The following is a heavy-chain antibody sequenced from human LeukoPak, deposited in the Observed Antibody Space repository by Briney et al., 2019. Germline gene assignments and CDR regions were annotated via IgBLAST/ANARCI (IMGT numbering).Heavy chain of an antibody. V-gene: IGHV3-33*01. J-gene: IGHJ4*02. CDR3: ARIFSNEFYYGSGSHLDY. D-gene: IGHD3-10*01. CDR2: IWYXGSNK. Sequence: XXAPXXGXXXVAFIWYXGSNKYFADSVKGRFTISRDNSRNTLYLQMNSLRAEDTAVYYCARIFSNEFYYGSGSHLDYWGQGTLVTVSS.